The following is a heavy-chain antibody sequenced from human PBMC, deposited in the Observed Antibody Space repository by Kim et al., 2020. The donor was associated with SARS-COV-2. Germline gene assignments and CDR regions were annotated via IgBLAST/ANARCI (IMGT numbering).Heavy chain of an antibody. V-gene: IGHV4-61*02. CDR3: ARDQEGRGYSYGSYYYGMDV. Sequence: SETLSLTCTVSGGSISSGSYYWSWIRQPAGKGLEWIGRIYTSGSTNYNPSLKSRVTISVDTSKNQFSLKLSSVTAADTAVYYCARDQEGRGYSYGSYYYGMDVWGQGTTVTVSS. CDR2: IYTSGST. J-gene: IGHJ6*02. D-gene: IGHD5-18*01. CDR1: GGSISSGSYY.